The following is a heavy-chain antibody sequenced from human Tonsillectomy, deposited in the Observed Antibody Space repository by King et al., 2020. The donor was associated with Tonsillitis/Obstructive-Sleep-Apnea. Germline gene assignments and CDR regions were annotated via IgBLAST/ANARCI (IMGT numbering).Heavy chain of an antibody. J-gene: IGHJ6*04. CDR2: INHSGST. Sequence: VQLQQWGAGLLKPSETLSLTCAVYGGSFSGYYWSWIRQPPGKGLEWIGEINHSGSTNYNPSLKSRVTISVDTSQNQLSLKLNSVTAADTAVYYCAREGPPNPRLDVWGKGTTVIVSS. D-gene: IGHD1-14*01. V-gene: IGHV4-34*01. CDR1: GGSFSGYY. CDR3: AREGPPNPRLDV.